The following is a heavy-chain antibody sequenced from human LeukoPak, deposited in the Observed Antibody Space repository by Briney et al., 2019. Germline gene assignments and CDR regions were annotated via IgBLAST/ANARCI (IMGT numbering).Heavy chain of an antibody. D-gene: IGHD6-6*01. V-gene: IGHV1-24*01. CDR3: ATRTLNSSSRGLYYYYMNV. Sequence: ASVKVSCKASGYTFTSYGISWVRQAPGKGLEWMGGFDPEDGETIYAQKFQGRVTMTEDTSTDTAYMELSSLRSEDTAVYYCATRTLNSSSRGLYYYYMNVWGKGTTVTVSS. CDR2: FDPEDGET. J-gene: IGHJ6*03. CDR1: GYTFTSYG.